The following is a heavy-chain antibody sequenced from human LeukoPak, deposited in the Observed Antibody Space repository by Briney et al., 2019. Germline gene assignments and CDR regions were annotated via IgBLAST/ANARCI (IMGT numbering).Heavy chain of an antibody. J-gene: IGHJ4*02. Sequence: PGGSLRLSCAASGFTFSSYWMSWVRQAPGKGLEWVANIKQDGSEKYYVDSVKGRFTISRDNAKNSLYLQMNSLRAEDTAVYYCARDSPPYCSSTSCSLGYWGQGTLVTVSS. V-gene: IGHV3-7*01. CDR1: GFTFSSYW. CDR3: ARDSPPYCSSTSCSLGY. CDR2: IKQDGSEK. D-gene: IGHD2-2*01.